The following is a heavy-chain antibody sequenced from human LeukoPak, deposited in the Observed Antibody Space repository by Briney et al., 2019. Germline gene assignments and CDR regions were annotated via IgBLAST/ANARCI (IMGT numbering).Heavy chain of an antibody. CDR2: TISNNNYK. CDR1: GFTFSNYN. D-gene: IGHD3-3*01. V-gene: IGHV3-21*01. Sequence: GGSLRLSCAASGFTFSNYNMNWVRQAPGKGLEWVSSTISNNNYKYYVDSVKGRFTISRDNAKNSLYLQMDSLRAEDTAVYYCARALGDDFWSGYSDSWGQGTLVTVSS. CDR3: ARALGDDFWSGYSDS. J-gene: IGHJ4*02.